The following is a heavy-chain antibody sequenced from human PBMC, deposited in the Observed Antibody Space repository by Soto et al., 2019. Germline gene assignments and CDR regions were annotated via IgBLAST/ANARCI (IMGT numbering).Heavy chain of an antibody. CDR2: IIPMFGTA. CDR1: GGTFSSYA. D-gene: IGHD3-22*01. CDR3: ARDRGPSSGYYPYWFDP. J-gene: IGHJ5*02. V-gene: IGHV1-69*12. Sequence: QVQLVQSGAEVKKPGSSVKVSCKASGGTFSSYAISWVRQAPGQGLEWMGEIIPMFGTANYAQNFQGRVTITADESTSTAYTELSSLRSEDTAVYYCARDRGPSSGYYPYWFDPWGQGTLVTVSS.